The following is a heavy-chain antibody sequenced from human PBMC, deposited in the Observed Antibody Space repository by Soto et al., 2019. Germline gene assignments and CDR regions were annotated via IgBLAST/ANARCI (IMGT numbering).Heavy chain of an antibody. CDR2: ISYDGSNK. D-gene: IGHD6-13*01. CDR1: GFTFSSYA. V-gene: IGHV3-30-3*01. CDR3: AKARSRQQLFRPFDY. Sequence: GGSLRLSCAASGFTFSSYAMHWVRQAPGKGLEWVAVISYDGSNKYYADSVKGRFTISRDNSKNTLYLQMNSLRAEDTAVYYCAKARSRQQLFRPFDYWGKGTLVTVSS. J-gene: IGHJ4*02.